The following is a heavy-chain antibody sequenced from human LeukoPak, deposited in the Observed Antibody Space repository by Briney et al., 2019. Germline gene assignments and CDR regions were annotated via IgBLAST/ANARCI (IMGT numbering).Heavy chain of an antibody. CDR3: ARGSDYYDSSGYYWFDY. J-gene: IGHJ4*02. D-gene: IGHD3-22*01. CDR2: ISYDGGNK. V-gene: IGHV3-30-3*01. Sequence: GGSLRLSCAASGFTFSGYAMHWVRQAPGKGLEWVAVISYDGGNKYYADSVKGRFTISRDNSKNTLYLQMNSLRAEDTAVYYCARGSDYYDSSGYYWFDYWGQGTLVTVSS. CDR1: GFTFSGYA.